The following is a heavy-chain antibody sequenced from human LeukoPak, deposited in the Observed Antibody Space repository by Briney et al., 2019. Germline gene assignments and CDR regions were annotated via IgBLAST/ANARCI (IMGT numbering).Heavy chain of an antibody. Sequence: GGSLRLSCGASGFTFSDHWMHWVRQAPGKGLVWVSGIDTDGSTTRYADSVKGRFTISRDNAKYTVYLQMNTLRAEDTAVYYCARDRPHNWFDPWGQGTLVTVSS. V-gene: IGHV3-74*01. CDR1: GFTFSDHW. J-gene: IGHJ5*02. CDR2: IDTDGSTT. CDR3: ARDRPHNWFDP.